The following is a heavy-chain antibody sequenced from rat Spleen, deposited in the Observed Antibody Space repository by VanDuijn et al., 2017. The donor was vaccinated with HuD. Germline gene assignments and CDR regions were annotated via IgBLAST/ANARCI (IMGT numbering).Heavy chain of an antibody. Sequence: EVQLVESGGGLVQPGESLKLSCVASGFTFSHYDMAWVRQAPKKGLEWVASISSGGGATYFPDSVKGRFTISRDNAKNSLYLQMDSLRSEDTASYYCARQYYGYTDWGQGTLVTVSS. V-gene: IGHV5S13*01. J-gene: IGHJ3*01. CDR3: ARQYYGYTD. CDR1: GFTFSHYD. CDR2: ISSGGGAT. D-gene: IGHD1-9*01.